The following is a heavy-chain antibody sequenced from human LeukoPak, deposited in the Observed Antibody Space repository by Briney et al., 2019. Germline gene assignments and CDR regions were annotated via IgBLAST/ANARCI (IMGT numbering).Heavy chain of an antibody. CDR2: ISSSSSTI. J-gene: IGHJ6*02. D-gene: IGHD6-13*01. Sequence: AGGSLRLSCAASGFTFSSYSMNWVRQAPGKGLEWVSYISSSSSTIYYADSVKGRFTISRDNAKNSLYLQMNSLRAEDTAVYYCARDRTIYSSSVPSHYYYGMDVWGQGTTVTVSS. V-gene: IGHV3-48*04. CDR3: ARDRTIYSSSVPSHYYYGMDV. CDR1: GFTFSSYS.